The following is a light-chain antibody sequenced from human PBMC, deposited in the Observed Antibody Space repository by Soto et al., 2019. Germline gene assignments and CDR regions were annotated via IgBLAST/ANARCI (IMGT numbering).Light chain of an antibody. CDR3: QQYGSSPDT. CDR2: GAS. Sequence: EVGFTKSPGTLSLSPGERATLSCRASQSVSSSYLAWYQQKPGQAPRLLIYGASNRATGIPDRFSGSGSGTDFTLTISRLEPEDFAVYYCQQYGSSPDTFGQGTRLEIK. J-gene: IGKJ5*01. CDR1: QSVSSSY. V-gene: IGKV3-20*01.